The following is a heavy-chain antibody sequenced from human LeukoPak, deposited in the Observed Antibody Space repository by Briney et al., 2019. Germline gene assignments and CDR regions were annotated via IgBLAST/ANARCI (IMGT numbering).Heavy chain of an antibody. V-gene: IGHV3-30*18. J-gene: IGHJ6*02. CDR2: ISYDGSNK. Sequence: GGSLRLSCAASGFTFSSYGMHWVRQAPGKGLEWVAVISYDGSNKYYADSVKGRFTISRDNSKNTLYLQMNSLRAEDTAVYYCAKDGSSWYSPIYYYGMDVWGQGTTVTVSS. D-gene: IGHD6-13*01. CDR1: GFTFSSYG. CDR3: AKDGSSWYSPIYYYGMDV.